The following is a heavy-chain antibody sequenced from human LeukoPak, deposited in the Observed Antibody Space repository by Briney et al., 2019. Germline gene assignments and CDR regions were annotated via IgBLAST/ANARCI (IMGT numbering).Heavy chain of an antibody. D-gene: IGHD5-18*01. V-gene: IGHV3-23*01. CDR3: AKVRGIQLWLLRMGVFDY. CDR1: GFTFSSYA. J-gene: IGHJ4*02. CDR2: ISGSGGST. Sequence: PGGSLRLSCAASGFTFSSYAMSWVRQAPGKGLEWVSAISGSGGSTYYADSVKGRFTISRDNSKNTLYLQMNSLRAEDTAVYYCAKVRGIQLWLLRMGVFDYWGQGTLVTVSS.